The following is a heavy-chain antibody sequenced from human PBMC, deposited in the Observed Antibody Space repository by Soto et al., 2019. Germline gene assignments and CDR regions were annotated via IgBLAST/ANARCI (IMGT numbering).Heavy chain of an antibody. CDR1: GYTFTSYG. V-gene: IGHV1-18*01. J-gene: IGHJ4*02. D-gene: IGHD6-13*01. Sequence: GASVKVSCKASGYTFTSYGSSGVRQAPGQGLEWMGWISAYNGNTNYAQKLQGRVTMTTDTSTSTAYMELRSLRSDDTAVYYCARREAEAGTDYWGQGTLVTVSS. CDR2: ISAYNGNT. CDR3: ARREAEAGTDY.